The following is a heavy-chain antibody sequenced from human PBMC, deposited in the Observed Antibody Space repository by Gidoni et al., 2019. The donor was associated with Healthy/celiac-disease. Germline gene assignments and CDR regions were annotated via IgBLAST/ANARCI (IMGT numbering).Heavy chain of an antibody. CDR1: GFTFSSDS. CDR3: ARDRVATMGLDAFDI. J-gene: IGHJ3*02. CDR2: ISSSSSYI. V-gene: IGHV3-21*01. Sequence: EVQLVESGGGLVKPGGSLRLSCAASGFTFSSDSRNWVRQAPGKGLEWVSSISSSSSYIYYADSVKGRFTISRDNAKNSLYLQMNSLRAEDTAVYYCARDRVATMGLDAFDIWGQGTMVTVSS. D-gene: IGHD5-12*01.